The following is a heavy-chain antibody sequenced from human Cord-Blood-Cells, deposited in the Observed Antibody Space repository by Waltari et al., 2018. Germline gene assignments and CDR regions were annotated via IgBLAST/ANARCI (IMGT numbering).Heavy chain of an antibody. D-gene: IGHD3-22*01. V-gene: IGHV4-59*08. CDR3: ASSDYYDSSGYLTPGEDAFDI. J-gene: IGHJ3*02. CDR1: GGSISSYY. CDR2: IYYSGST. Sequence: QVQLQESGPGLVKPSETLSLTCTVSGGSISSYYWSWIRQPPGKGLEWIGYIYYSGSTNYNPSLKSRVTISVDTSKNQFSLKLSSVTAADTAVYYWASSDYYDSSGYLTPGEDAFDIWGQGTMVTVSS.